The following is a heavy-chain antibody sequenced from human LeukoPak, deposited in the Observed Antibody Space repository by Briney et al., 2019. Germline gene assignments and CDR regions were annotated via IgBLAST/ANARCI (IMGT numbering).Heavy chain of an antibody. CDR3: AKGGIAAAGRNNRFDP. J-gene: IGHJ5*02. CDR1: GFTFSSCG. Sequence: QPGGSLRLSCATSGFTFSSCGMHWVRQAPGKGLEWVAVISYDGSNKYYADSVKGRFTISRDNSKNTLYLQMNSLRAEDTAVYYCAKGGIAAAGRNNRFDPWGQGTLVTVSS. V-gene: IGHV3-30*18. CDR2: ISYDGSNK. D-gene: IGHD6-13*01.